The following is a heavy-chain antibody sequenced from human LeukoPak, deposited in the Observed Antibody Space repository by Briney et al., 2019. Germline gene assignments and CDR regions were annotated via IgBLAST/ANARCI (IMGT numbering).Heavy chain of an antibody. J-gene: IGHJ5*02. Sequence: PSETLSLTCAVYGGSFSGYYWSWIRQPPGKGLEWIGEINHSGSTNYNPSLKGRVTISVDTSKNQFSLKLSSVTAADTAVYYCARVANKIVGATVWFDPWGQGTLVTVSS. V-gene: IGHV4-34*01. CDR1: GGSFSGYY. CDR2: INHSGST. D-gene: IGHD1-26*01. CDR3: ARVANKIVGATVWFDP.